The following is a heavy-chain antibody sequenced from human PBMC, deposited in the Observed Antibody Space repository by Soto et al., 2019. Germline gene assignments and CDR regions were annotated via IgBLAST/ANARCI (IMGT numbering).Heavy chain of an antibody. CDR3: ARHYGSGSYMCSNWFDP. CDR1: GGSISSSSYY. CDR2: IYYSGST. J-gene: IGHJ5*02. V-gene: IGHV4-39*01. Sequence: PSETLSLTCTVSGGSISSSSYYWGRIRQPPGKGLEWLGSIYYSGSTYYNPSLKRRVTICVDTSKNQFFLKLSSLTAADTAGYSWARHYGSGSYMCSNWFDPWGQGTLVTVPS. D-gene: IGHD3-10*01.